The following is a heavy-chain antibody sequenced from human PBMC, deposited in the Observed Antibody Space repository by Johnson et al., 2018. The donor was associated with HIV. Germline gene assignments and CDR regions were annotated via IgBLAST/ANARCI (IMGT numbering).Heavy chain of an antibody. D-gene: IGHD1-1*01. CDR1: GFTFSSYG. CDR3: ATSTASDALDI. V-gene: IGHV3-30*03. J-gene: IGHJ3*02. CDR2: ISYDGSDK. Sequence: QVQLVESGGGLVQPGGSLRLSCAASGFTFSSYGMHWVRQAPAKGLEWVAFISYDGSDKYYADSVKGRLTISRDSSRNTLFLQMNSLRADDTAMYYCATSTASDALDIWGQGTMVTVSS.